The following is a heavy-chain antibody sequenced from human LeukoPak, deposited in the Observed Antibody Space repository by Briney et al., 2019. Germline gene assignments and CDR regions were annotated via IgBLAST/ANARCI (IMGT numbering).Heavy chain of an antibody. J-gene: IGHJ4*02. CDR3: ARDHRISYYDSSGYFDY. CDR2: IYYSGST. Sequence: SETLSLTCTVSGGSISSSTYYRGWLRQPPGKGLEWIGSIYYSGSTYYNPSLKSRVTISVDTSKNQFSLKLSSVTAADTAVYYCARDHRISYYDSSGYFDYWGQGTLVTVSS. V-gene: IGHV4-39*02. D-gene: IGHD3-22*01. CDR1: GGSISSSTYY.